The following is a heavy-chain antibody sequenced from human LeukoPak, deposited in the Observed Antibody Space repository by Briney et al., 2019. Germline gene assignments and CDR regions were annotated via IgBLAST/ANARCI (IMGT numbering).Heavy chain of an antibody. J-gene: IGHJ4*02. CDR3: ARDLLHSYGSFDY. CDR2: MYSGGNT. D-gene: IGHD5-18*01. CDR1: GIAVSSNY. V-gene: IGHV3-53*01. Sequence: GWSLRLPCAASGIAVSSNYMNWVRQAPGKGLEWVSVMYSGGNTYYADSVKGRFTISRDDAKNSLYLQMNSLRAEDTALYYCARDLLHSYGSFDYWGQGTLVTVSS.